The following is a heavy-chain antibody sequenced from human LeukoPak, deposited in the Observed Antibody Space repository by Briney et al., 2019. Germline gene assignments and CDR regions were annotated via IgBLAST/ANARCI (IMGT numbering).Heavy chain of an antibody. V-gene: IGHV1-2*02. CDR1: GYTFSDYY. Sequence: ASVKVSCKASGYTFSDYYIHWVRQAPGQGLEWMGWINPNSGGTDYAQKFQGRVTMTRDTSINTAYMNLSRLTSDDTAVYYCARAYCSTTTCPRGYYHYSVDVWGKGTTVTVSS. CDR3: ARAYCSTTTCPRGYYHYSVDV. CDR2: INPNSGGT. J-gene: IGHJ6*03. D-gene: IGHD2-2*01.